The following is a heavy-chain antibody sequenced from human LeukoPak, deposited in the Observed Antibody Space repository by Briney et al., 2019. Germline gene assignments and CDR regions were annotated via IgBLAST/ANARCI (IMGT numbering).Heavy chain of an antibody. CDR2: IFPGDSDT. J-gene: IGHJ4*02. V-gene: IGHV5-51*01. Sequence: GESLKISCQGSGYSFTKSWIGWVRQMPGKGLEWMGVIFPGDSDTRYSPYLQGQVIMSVDKTFNTAYLHWSSLKASDTAIYYCARRGYSYDFDYWGQGTLVTVSS. D-gene: IGHD5-18*01. CDR1: GYSFTKSW. CDR3: ARRGYSYDFDY.